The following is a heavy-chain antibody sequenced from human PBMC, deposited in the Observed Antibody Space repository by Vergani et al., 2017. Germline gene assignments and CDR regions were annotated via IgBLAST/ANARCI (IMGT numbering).Heavy chain of an antibody. CDR2: IRSKANSYAT. V-gene: IGHV3-73*01. D-gene: IGHD3-22*01. CDR3: IRHYYDSSGYYYGY. CDR1: GFTFSGSA. J-gene: IGHJ4*02. Sequence: ELQLVESGGGLVQPGGSLKVSCAASGFTFSGSAMHWVRQASRKGLEWVGRIRSKANSYATTYAATVKGRFTISRDDSKNTAYLQMNSLKTEDTAVYYCIRHYYDSSGYYYGYWGQGTLVTVSS.